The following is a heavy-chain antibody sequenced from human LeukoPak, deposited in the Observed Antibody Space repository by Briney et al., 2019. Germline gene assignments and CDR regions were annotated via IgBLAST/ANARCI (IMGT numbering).Heavy chain of an antibody. CDR1: GFTFYTYS. Sequence: GGSLRLSCAASGFTFYTYSMNWVRQAPGKGLEWVSYISSSSTHIYYADSVKGRFTISRDNAKNSLYLQMNSLRAEDTAVYYCAELGITMIGGVWGKGTTVTISS. D-gene: IGHD3-10*02. J-gene: IGHJ6*04. CDR2: ISSSSTHI. V-gene: IGHV3-21*01. CDR3: AELGITMIGGV.